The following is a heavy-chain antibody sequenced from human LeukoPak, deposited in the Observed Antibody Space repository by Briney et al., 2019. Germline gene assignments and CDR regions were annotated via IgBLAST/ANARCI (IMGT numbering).Heavy chain of an antibody. D-gene: IGHD6-19*01. CDR1: GFTFSSYS. V-gene: IGHV3-21*01. J-gene: IGHJ4*02. Sequence: GGSLRLSCAASGFTFSSYSMNWVRQAPGKGLEWVSSISSSSSYIYYADSVKGRFTISRDNAKNSLYLQMNSLRAEDTAVYYCARDGSGWHFDYWGQGTLVTVYS. CDR2: ISSSSSYI. CDR3: ARDGSGWHFDY.